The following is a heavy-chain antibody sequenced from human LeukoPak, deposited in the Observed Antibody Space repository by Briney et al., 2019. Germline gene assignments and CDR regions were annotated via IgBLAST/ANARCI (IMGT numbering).Heavy chain of an antibody. V-gene: IGHV4-34*01. J-gene: IGHJ4*02. CDR2: INHSGST. CDR1: GGSFSGYY. CDR3: ARDAPGFDYFDSSVSDANEY. Sequence: SETLSLTCAVYGGSFSGYYWSWIRQPPGKGLEWIGEINHSGSTNYNPSLKSRVTISVDTSKNQFSLKLSSVTAADTAVYFCARDAPGFDYFDSSVSDANEYWGQGTLVTVSS. D-gene: IGHD3-22*01.